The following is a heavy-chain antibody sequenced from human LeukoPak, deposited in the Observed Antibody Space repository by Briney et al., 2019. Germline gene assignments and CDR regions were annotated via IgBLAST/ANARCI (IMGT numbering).Heavy chain of an antibody. CDR1: GGSISSYY. CDR2: IYYSGST. D-gene: IGHD6-19*01. V-gene: IGHV4-59*08. J-gene: IGHJ5*02. Sequence: PSETLSLTCTVSGGSISSYYWSWIRQPPGKGLEWIGYIYYSGSTNYNPSLKSRVTISVDTSKNQFSLKLSSVTAADTAVYYCARQRDSSGWYFPWGQGTLVTVSS. CDR3: ARQRDSSGWYFP.